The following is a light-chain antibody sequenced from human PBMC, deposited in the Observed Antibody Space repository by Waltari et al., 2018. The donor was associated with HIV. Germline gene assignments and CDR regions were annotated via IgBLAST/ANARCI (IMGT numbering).Light chain of an antibody. CDR3: QQYYSPPPLT. CDR2: AAS. J-gene: IGKJ4*01. V-gene: IGKV1-NL1*01. Sequence: DIQMTQSPSSLSASVGDRVTITCRASQAISNSLAWYQQKPGKAPKRLLYAASRLESGVPSRFSGSRSGTDYAITISSLQPEDFAVYYCQQYYSPPPLTFGGGTKVEIK. CDR1: QAISNS.